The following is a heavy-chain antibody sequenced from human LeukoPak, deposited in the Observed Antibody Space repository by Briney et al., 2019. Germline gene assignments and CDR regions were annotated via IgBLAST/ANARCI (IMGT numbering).Heavy chain of an antibody. CDR2: ISAYNGNT. J-gene: IGHJ4*02. CDR3: ARVYAVAGTDYFDY. D-gene: IGHD6-19*01. Sequence: ASVKVSCKASGYTFTGYGISWVRQAPGQGLEWMGWISAYNGNTSYAQKLQGRVTMTTDTSTSTAYMELRSLRSDDTAVYYCARVYAVAGTDYFDYWGQGTLVTVSS. CDR1: GYTFTGYG. V-gene: IGHV1-18*01.